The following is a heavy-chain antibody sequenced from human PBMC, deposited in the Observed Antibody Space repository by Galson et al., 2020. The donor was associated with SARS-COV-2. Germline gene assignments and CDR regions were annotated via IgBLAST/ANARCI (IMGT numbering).Heavy chain of an antibody. CDR1: GGSISYYY. Sequence: SETLSLTCTISGGSISYYYWNWVRQPLGKGLEWIGYIYYTGSTDNNPSLNSRVTISLDTPKNQFSLTLTSVTAADTAVYYCAREAGGSQGRTDALDIWGQGTMVTVSP. CDR2: IYYTGST. CDR3: AREAGGSQGRTDALDI. V-gene: IGHV4-59*12. D-gene: IGHD6-19*01. J-gene: IGHJ3*02.